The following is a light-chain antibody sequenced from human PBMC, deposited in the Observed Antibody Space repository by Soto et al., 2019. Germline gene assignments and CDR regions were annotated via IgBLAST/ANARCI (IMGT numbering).Light chain of an antibody. Sequence: QSALTPPASVSGSPGQSITSSCTGTSSDVGSYHLVSWYQQHPGKAPKLMIYDGSKRPSGVSNRFSGSKSGNTAFLTISGLQAEDEADYYGCSYAGSTTFVFVPATKVTVL. CDR2: DGS. J-gene: IGLJ1*01. V-gene: IGLV2-23*01. CDR3: CSYAGSTTFV. CDR1: SSDVGSYHL.